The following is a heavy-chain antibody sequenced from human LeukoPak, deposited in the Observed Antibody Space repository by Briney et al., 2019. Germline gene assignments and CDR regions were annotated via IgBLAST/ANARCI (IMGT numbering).Heavy chain of an antibody. Sequence: SETLSLTCSVSSGSISTYYWSWIRQSPGKGLEWIGNIYYTGSTNYNPSLKSRVTISVDMSNNQFSLKLTSVTAADTAVYYCARGYWESYYLHLWGQGTLVTVST. V-gene: IGHV4-59*01. CDR3: ARGYWESYYLHL. D-gene: IGHD3-10*01. J-gene: IGHJ5*02. CDR2: IYYTGST. CDR1: SGSISTYY.